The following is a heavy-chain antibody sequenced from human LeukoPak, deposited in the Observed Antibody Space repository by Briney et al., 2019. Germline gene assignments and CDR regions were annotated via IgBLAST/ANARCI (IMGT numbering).Heavy chain of an antibody. CDR2: INPNSGGT. V-gene: IGHV1-2*02. Sequence: ASVKVSCKASGYTFTGYYMHWVRQAPGQGLEWMGWINPNSGGTNYAQKFQGRVTMTRDTSISTAYMELSRLRSDDTAVYYCARDQALNSDFWSDYIFQGVFDYWGQGTLVTVSS. CDR3: ARDQALNSDFWSDYIFQGVFDY. CDR1: GYTFTGYY. D-gene: IGHD3-3*01. J-gene: IGHJ4*02.